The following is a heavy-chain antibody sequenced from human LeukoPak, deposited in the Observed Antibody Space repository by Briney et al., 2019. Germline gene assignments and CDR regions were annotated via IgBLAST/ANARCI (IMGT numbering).Heavy chain of an antibody. CDR3: ARGGDYGDYFVY. Sequence: SETLSLTCSVFGWSLSRGGHYWNWIRQQPGQGLEWLGYIYHSGSARYNPSFKSRLNMSVDMSRDQFSLNLSSVTAADTAVYYCARGGDYGDYFVYWGQGTLVSVSS. CDR1: GWSLSRGGHY. CDR2: IYHSGSA. V-gene: IGHV4-31*03. D-gene: IGHD4-17*01. J-gene: IGHJ4*02.